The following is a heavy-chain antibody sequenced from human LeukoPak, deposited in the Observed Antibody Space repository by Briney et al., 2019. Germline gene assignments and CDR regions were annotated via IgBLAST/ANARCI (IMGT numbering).Heavy chain of an antibody. V-gene: IGHV1-18*01. Sequence: GASVKVSCKASGYTFTSYDISWVRQAPGQGLEWMGWISAYNGNTNYAQKLQGRVTMTTDTSTSTAYMELRSLRSDDTAVYYCASSGYDSSGTDYFDYWGQGTLVTVSS. D-gene: IGHD3-22*01. CDR2: ISAYNGNT. CDR1: GYTFTSYD. J-gene: IGHJ4*02. CDR3: ASSGYDSSGTDYFDY.